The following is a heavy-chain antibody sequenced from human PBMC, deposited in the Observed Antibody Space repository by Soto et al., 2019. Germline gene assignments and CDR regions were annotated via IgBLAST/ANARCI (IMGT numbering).Heavy chain of an antibody. Sequence: PGGSLRLSCVLSGIPFTDAWMNWVRQTPGRGLEWVGRIKSRGSGGTRDYAAPVRGRFTISRDDSRNTVYLQMDSLQIADTAVYFCVWEADFIGSWNWGQGS. D-gene: IGHD1-26*01. J-gene: IGHJ4*02. CDR1: GIPFTDAW. CDR3: VWEADFIGSWN. V-gene: IGHV3-15*07. CDR2: IKSRGSGGTR.